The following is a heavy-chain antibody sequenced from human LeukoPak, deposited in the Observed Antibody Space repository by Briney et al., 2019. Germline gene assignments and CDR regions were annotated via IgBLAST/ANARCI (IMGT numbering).Heavy chain of an antibody. V-gene: IGHV3-66*01. CDR1: GFTVSSNY. CDR2: IYSGGST. D-gene: IGHD1-26*01. Sequence: GGSLRLSCAASGFTVSSNYMSWVRQAPGKGLEWVSVIYSGGSTYHADSVKGRFTISRGNSKNTLYLQMNSLRAEDTAVYYCARMGSGSYPDYWGQGTLVTVSS. J-gene: IGHJ4*02. CDR3: ARMGSGSYPDY.